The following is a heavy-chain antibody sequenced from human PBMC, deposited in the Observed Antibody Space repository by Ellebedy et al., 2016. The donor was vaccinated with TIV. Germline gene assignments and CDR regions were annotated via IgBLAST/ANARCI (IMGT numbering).Heavy chain of an antibody. V-gene: IGHV2-5*01. CDR2: IYWNDDK. Sequence: SGPTLVXPTPPLTLTCTFSGFSLSTSGVGVGWIRQPPGKALEWLALIYWNDDKRYSPSLKSRLTITKDTSKNQVVLTMTNMDPVDTATYYCAHRRPDSSSSPVYYYGMDVWGQGTTVTVSS. D-gene: IGHD6-6*01. CDR1: GFSLSTSGVG. CDR3: AHRRPDSSSSPVYYYGMDV. J-gene: IGHJ6*02.